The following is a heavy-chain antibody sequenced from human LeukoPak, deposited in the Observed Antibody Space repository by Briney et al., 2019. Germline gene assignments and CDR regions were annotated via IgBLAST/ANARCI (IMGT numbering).Heavy chain of an antibody. CDR3: ARARNYDFWSGLYYYYGMDV. D-gene: IGHD3-3*01. Sequence: SVKVSCKASGGPFSSCAISWVRQAPGQGLEWMGGIIPIFGTANYAQKFQGRVTITADESTSTAYMELSSLRSEDTAVYYCARARNYDFWSGLYYYYGMDVWGQGTTVTVSS. CDR1: GGPFSSCA. J-gene: IGHJ6*02. V-gene: IGHV1-69*13. CDR2: IIPIFGTA.